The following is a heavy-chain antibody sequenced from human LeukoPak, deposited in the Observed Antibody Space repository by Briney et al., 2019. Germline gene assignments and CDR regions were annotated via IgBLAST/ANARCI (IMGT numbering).Heavy chain of an antibody. J-gene: IGHJ4*02. V-gene: IGHV4-30-4*08. CDR1: GGSISSGDYY. CDR2: IYYSGST. D-gene: IGHD2-2*01. CDR3: ARDPYCSSTSCSWL. Sequence: PSETLSLTCTVSGGSISSGDYYWSWIRQPPGKGLEWIGYIYYSGSTYYNPSLKSRVTISVDTSKNQLSLKLSSVTAADTAVYYCARDPYCSSTSCSWLWGQGTLVTVSS.